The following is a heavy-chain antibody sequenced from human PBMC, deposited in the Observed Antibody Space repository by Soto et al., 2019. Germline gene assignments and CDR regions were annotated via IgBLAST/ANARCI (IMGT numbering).Heavy chain of an antibody. Sequence: QVQLVQSGAEVKKPGASVKVSCKASGYTFTNYDINWVRQATGQGLEWMGWMNPNSGITGYGLKFQGRVTMTRNLSISTANMELSSLKSEDTAVYYCARTYYDFWGANEGGLYYHYYMDIWGKGTTVIVSS. V-gene: IGHV1-8*01. CDR2: MNPNSGIT. J-gene: IGHJ6*03. D-gene: IGHD3-3*01. CDR3: ARTYYDFWGANEGGLYYHYYMDI. CDR1: GYTFTNYD.